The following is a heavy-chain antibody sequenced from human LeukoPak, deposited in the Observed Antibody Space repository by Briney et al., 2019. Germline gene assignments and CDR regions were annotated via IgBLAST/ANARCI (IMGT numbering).Heavy chain of an antibody. Sequence: ASVKVSCRASGVALTSYGVYWLRQAPGQGLEWMAKINVHSGTTEYMKRFQGRVALTTDTSTNTAYMELTSLGSDDTAVYFCTLGSSSRHDAFDVWGQGTMVTVSP. CDR2: INVHSGTT. D-gene: IGHD2-2*01. V-gene: IGHV1-18*04. CDR1: GVALTSYG. CDR3: TLGSSSRHDAFDV. J-gene: IGHJ3*01.